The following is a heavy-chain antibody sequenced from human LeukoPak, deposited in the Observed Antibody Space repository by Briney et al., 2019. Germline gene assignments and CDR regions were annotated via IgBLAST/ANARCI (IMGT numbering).Heavy chain of an antibody. CDR1: GGTFSSYA. Sequence: SSVKVSCKASGGTFSSYAISWVRQPPGQGLEWVGGIIPIFGTANYAQKFQGRVTITADESTSTAYMELSSLRSEDTAVYYCARVKTYYGSLYGTDVWGQGTTVTVSS. CDR2: IIPIFGTA. J-gene: IGHJ6*02. D-gene: IGHD3-10*01. V-gene: IGHV1-69*13. CDR3: ARVKTYYGSLYGTDV.